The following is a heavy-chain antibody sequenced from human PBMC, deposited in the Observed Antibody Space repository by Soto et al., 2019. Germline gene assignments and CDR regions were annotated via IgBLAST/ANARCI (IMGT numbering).Heavy chain of an antibody. CDR2: ISYSGGA. CDR3: AGHAAAPGTFFAWFDP. V-gene: IGHV4-39*01. D-gene: IGHD6-13*01. J-gene: IGHJ5*02. Sequence: PSETLSLTCTVSGGSISSSSSYWGWIRQSPGKGLEWIGSISYSGGAYYNPSLKSRVTISVDTSKNQFSLKLSSVSAADTTIYYCAGHAAAPGTFFAWFDPWGQGTLVTVSS. CDR1: GGSISSSSSY.